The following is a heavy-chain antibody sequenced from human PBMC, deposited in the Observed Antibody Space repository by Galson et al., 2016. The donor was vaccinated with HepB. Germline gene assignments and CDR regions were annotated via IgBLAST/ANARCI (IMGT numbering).Heavy chain of an antibody. CDR3: GRGKSTSGWGGYFYMYV. D-gene: IGHD3-22*01. CDR1: GYIFTSYW. CDR2: IDPSDSYV. Sequence: QSGAEVKKPGESLKISCKTSGYIFTSYWIDWVRQMPGKGLEWLGRIDPSDSYVNYGPSFRGHVTLSVEKSISTAYLQWSSLKAPDTAIYYCGRGKSTSGWGGYFYMYVWGKGTTVTVSS. V-gene: IGHV5-10-1*01. J-gene: IGHJ6*03.